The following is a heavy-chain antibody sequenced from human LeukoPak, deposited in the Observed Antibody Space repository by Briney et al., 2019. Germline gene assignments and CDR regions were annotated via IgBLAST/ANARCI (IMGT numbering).Heavy chain of an antibody. CDR2: INPTAGTT. Sequence: ASVKVSCKAAGYTFTSYYLHWVRQAPGQGLEWMRIINPTAGTTTYAQKFQGRVTLTRDMSTSTVYMELSSLRSDDTAVYYCGRTRASGCCADFGGQGTLVTVSS. D-gene: IGHD2-21*01. CDR3: GRTRASGCCADF. CDR1: GYTFTSYY. J-gene: IGHJ4*02. V-gene: IGHV1-46*01.